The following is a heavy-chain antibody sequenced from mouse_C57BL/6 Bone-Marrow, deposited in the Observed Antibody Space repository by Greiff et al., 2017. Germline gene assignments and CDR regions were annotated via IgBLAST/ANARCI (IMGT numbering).Heavy chain of an antibody. CDR3: AREKAYYYGSSSPYYAMDY. J-gene: IGHJ4*01. V-gene: IGHV1-9*01. CDR2: ILPGSGST. CDR1: GYTFTGYW. Sequence: VQLQESGAELMKPGASVKLSCKATGYTFTGYWIEWVKQRPGHGLEWIGEILPGSGSTNYNEKFKGKATFTADTSSNTAYMQLSSLTTEDSAIYYCAREKAYYYGSSSPYYAMDYWGQGTSVTVSS. D-gene: IGHD1-1*01.